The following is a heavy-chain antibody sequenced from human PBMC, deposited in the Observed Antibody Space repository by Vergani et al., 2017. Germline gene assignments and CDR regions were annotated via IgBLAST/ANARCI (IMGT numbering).Heavy chain of an antibody. D-gene: IGHD3-10*01. Sequence: QVQLQESGPGLVKPSETLSLTCTVSGSSISSYYWTWIRQPPGKGLEWIGNIYYTGSTNYNPSLQSRVTMSVDTSNNQFSLRLSSVTAADTAVYYCARGWVRGWYGELGYWGQGTLVTVSS. CDR1: GSSISSYY. CDR3: ARGWVRGWYGELGY. CDR2: IYYTGST. V-gene: IGHV4-59*01. J-gene: IGHJ4*02.